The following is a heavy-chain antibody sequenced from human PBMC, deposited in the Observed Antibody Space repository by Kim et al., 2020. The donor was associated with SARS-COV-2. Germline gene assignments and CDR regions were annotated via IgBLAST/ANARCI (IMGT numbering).Heavy chain of an antibody. V-gene: IGHV1-46*01. J-gene: IGHJ4*02. D-gene: IGHD6-6*01. Sequence: YAQKFQGRVTMTRDTSTSTVYMELSSLRSEDTAVYYCASSSSSWRYYFDYWGQGTLVTVSS. CDR3: ASSSSSWRYYFDY.